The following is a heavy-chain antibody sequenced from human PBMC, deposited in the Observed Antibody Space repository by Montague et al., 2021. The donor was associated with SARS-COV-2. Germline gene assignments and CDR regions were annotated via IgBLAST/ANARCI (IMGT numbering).Heavy chain of an antibody. V-gene: IGHV4-39*01. J-gene: IGHJ4*02. CDR2: IYHTGST. D-gene: IGHD6-13*01. Sequence: SETLSLTCAVSGVSISSSTYYWGWIRQPPGKGLEWIGNIYHTGSTYYKSSLKSRVTIFQDTSKNQFSMSLKSLTAADTAVYYCARLTFPAIASALYFDNWGQGTLVTVSS. CDR3: ARLTFPAIASALYFDN. CDR1: GVSISSSTYY.